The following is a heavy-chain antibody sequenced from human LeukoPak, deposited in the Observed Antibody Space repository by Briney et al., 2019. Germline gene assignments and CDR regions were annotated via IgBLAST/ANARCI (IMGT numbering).Heavy chain of an antibody. CDR1: GFTFSDYD. J-gene: IGHJ4*02. CDR3: AREKGSGNHDY. Sequence: GGSLRLSCVASGFTFSDYDMHWVRQDPGKGLEWVASMRNDGSQIYYADSVKGRFTISRDNSKNTLYLQMNSLRAEDTAVYYCAREKGSGNHDYWGQGTLVTVSS. CDR2: MRNDGSQI. V-gene: IGHV3-30*02. D-gene: IGHD3-10*01.